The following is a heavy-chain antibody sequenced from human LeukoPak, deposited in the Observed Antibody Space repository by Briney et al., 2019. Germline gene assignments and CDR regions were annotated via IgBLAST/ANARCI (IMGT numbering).Heavy chain of an antibody. CDR3: ASDKTAQLDNYYYYMDV. J-gene: IGHJ6*03. CDR2: ISGGSIYI. CDR1: GFTFSSYS. Sequence: GGSLRLSCAASGFTFSSYSMNWVRQAPGKGLEWVSSISGGSIYIYYADSVKGRFTISRDNGKNSLYLQMNSLRAEDTAVYYCASDKTAQLDNYYYYMDVWGKGTTVTISS. V-gene: IGHV3-21*06. D-gene: IGHD6-13*01.